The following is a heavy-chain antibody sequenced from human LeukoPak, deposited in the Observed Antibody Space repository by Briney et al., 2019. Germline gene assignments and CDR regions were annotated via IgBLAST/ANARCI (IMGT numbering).Heavy chain of an antibody. D-gene: IGHD6-19*01. CDR1: GFTFSSYA. Sequence: GGSLRLSCAASGFTFSSYAMSWVRQAPGKGLEWVSAISGSGGSTYYADSVKGRFTISRDNSKNTLYLQMNSLRAEDTAVYYCATSVAALPGYYFDYWGQGTLVTVSS. J-gene: IGHJ4*02. CDR3: ATSVAALPGYYFDY. V-gene: IGHV3-23*01. CDR2: ISGSGGST.